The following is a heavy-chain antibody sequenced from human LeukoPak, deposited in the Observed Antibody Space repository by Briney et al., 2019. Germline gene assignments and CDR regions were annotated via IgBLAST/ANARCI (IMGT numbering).Heavy chain of an antibody. Sequence: SETLSLTCAVYGGSFSGYYWSWIRQPPGKGLEWIGEINHSGSTNYNPSLKSRVTISVDTSKNQFSLKLSSVTAADTAVYYCARGSGNSPYYFDSWGQGTLVTVSS. V-gene: IGHV4-34*01. J-gene: IGHJ4*02. CDR2: INHSGST. D-gene: IGHD3-9*01. CDR3: ARGSGNSPYYFDS. CDR1: GGSFSGYY.